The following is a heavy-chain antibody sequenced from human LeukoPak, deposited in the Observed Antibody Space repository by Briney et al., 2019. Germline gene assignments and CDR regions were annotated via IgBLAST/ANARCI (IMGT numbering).Heavy chain of an antibody. J-gene: IGHJ6*03. CDR1: GGSISSSSYY. V-gene: IGHV4-39*07. D-gene: IGHD3-9*01. Sequence: SETLSLTCTVSGGSISSSSYYWGWIRQPPGKGLEWIGSIYYSGSTNYNPSLKSRVTISVDTSKNQFSLKLSSVTAADTAVYYCARSYYDILTGYYNDYYYMDVWGKGTTVTISS. CDR2: IYYSGST. CDR3: ARSYYDILTGYYNDYYYMDV.